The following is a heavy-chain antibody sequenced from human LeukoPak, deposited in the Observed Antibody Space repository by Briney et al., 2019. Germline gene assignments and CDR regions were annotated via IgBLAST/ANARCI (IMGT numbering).Heavy chain of an antibody. CDR3: ARTPDSEFDY. J-gene: IGHJ4*02. Sequence: PGGSLRLSCAASGFTFSSSPMNWVRQAPGKGLECVSSISSSSSYIYYADSVKGRFTISRDNAKNSLYLQMNSLRAEDTAVYYCARTPDSEFDYWGQGTLVTVSS. D-gene: IGHD2-21*01. CDR1: GFTFSSSP. V-gene: IGHV3-21*01. CDR2: ISSSSSYI.